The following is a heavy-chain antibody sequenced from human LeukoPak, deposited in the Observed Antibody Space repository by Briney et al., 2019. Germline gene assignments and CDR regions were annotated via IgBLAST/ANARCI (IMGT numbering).Heavy chain of an antibody. CDR2: ISSSSSYI. V-gene: IGHV3-21*01. D-gene: IGHD3-16*01. Sequence: GGSLRLSCAASGFTFSSYSMNWVRQAPGKGLEWVSSISSSSSYIYYADSVKGRFTISRDNAKNSLYLQMNSLRAEDTAVYYCASLVSVGGLFDYWGQGTLVTVSS. J-gene: IGHJ4*02. CDR3: ASLVSVGGLFDY. CDR1: GFTFSSYS.